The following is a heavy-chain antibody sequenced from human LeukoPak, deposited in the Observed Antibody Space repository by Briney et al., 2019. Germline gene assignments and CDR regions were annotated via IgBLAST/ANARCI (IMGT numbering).Heavy chain of an antibody. J-gene: IGHJ6*02. D-gene: IGHD2-15*01. CDR3: VKGVVAATNAAYYGMDV. Sequence: GRSLRLSCAASGFTFSNYGMHWVRQAPGKGLEWVAVISYDESDKYYADSVKGRFTISRDNSKNTLYLQMNSLRPEDTAVYYCVKGVVAATNAAYYGMDVWGQGTTVTVSS. CDR1: GFTFSNYG. V-gene: IGHV3-30*18. CDR2: ISYDESDK.